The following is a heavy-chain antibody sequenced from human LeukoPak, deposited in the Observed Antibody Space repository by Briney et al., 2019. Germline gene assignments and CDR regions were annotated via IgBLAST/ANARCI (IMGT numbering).Heavy chain of an antibody. CDR3: ARVVGYCSSTSCYRYYYYMDV. J-gene: IGHJ6*03. V-gene: IGHV4-34*01. Sequence: KPSETLSLTCAVYGGSFSGYYWSWIRQPPGKGLEWIGEINHSGSANYNPSLKSRVTISVDTPKNQFALKLSSVTAADTAVYYCARVVGYCSSTSCYRYYYYMDVWGKGTTVTVSS. CDR1: GGSFSGYY. D-gene: IGHD2-2*02. CDR2: INHSGSA.